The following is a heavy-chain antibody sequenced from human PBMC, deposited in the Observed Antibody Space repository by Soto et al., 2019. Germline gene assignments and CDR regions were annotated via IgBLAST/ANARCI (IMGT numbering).Heavy chain of an antibody. CDR2: ISGSGGST. CDR3: ASPSAPIAVAGTNPWAFDY. Sequence: GGSLRLSCAASGFTFSSYAMSWVRQAPGKGLEWVSAISGSGGSTYYADSVKGRFTISRDNSKNTLYLQMNSLRAEDTAVYYCASPSAPIAVAGTNPWAFDYWGQGTLVTVSS. J-gene: IGHJ4*02. D-gene: IGHD6-19*01. V-gene: IGHV3-23*01. CDR1: GFTFSSYA.